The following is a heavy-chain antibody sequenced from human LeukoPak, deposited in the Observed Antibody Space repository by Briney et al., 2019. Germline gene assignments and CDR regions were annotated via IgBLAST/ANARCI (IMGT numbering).Heavy chain of an antibody. CDR3: TRDPAPGYSSSWGRGY. D-gene: IGHD6-13*01. CDR1: GFTFGDYA. V-gene: IGHV3-49*04. Sequence: GGSLRLSCTASGFTFGDYAMSWVRQAPGKGLEWVGFIRSKAYGGTTEYAASVKGRFTISRDDSKSIAYLQMNGLKTEDTAVYHCTRDPAPGYSSSWGRGYWGQGTLVTVSS. J-gene: IGHJ4*02. CDR2: IRSKAYGGTT.